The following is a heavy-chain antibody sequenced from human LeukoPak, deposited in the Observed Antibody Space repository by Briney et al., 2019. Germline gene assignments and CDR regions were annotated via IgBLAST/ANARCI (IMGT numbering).Heavy chain of an antibody. CDR3: ARDPYCTGGSCYHRFDY. CDR2: IYTSGST. CDR1: GGSISSYY. J-gene: IGHJ4*02. V-gene: IGHV4-4*07. Sequence: PSETLSLTCTVSGGSISSYYWSWIRQPAGKGLEWIGRIYTSGSTNYNPSLKSRVTMSVDTSKNQFSLKLSSVTAADTAVYYCARDPYCTGGSCYHRFDYWGQGTLVTVSS. D-gene: IGHD2-15*01.